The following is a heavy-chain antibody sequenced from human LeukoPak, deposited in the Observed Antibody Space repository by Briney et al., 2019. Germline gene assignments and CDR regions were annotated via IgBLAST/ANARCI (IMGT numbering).Heavy chain of an antibody. CDR1: GYSISSGYY. CDR3: ARVVGSSWYCFDY. Sequence: SETLSLTCAVSGYSISSGYYRGWIRPPPGKGLEWIGSIYHSGSTYYNPSLKSRVTISVDTSKNQFSLKLSSVTAADTAVYYCARVVGSSWYCFDYWGQGTLVTVSS. CDR2: IYHSGST. D-gene: IGHD6-13*01. V-gene: IGHV4-38-2*01. J-gene: IGHJ4*02.